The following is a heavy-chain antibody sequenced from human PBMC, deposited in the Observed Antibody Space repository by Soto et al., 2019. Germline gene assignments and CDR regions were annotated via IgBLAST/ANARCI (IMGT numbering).Heavy chain of an antibody. J-gene: IGHJ4*02. D-gene: IGHD6-19*01. CDR1: GFTFGDYA. V-gene: IGHV3-49*04. CDR2: IRSKAYGGTT. CDR3: TRDAVAGTRLLDY. Sequence: GSLRLSCTASGFTFGDYAMSWVRQAPGKGLEWVGFIRSKAYGGTTEYAASVKGRFTISRDDSKSIAYLQMNSLKTEDTAVYYCTRDAVAGTRLLDYWGQGTLVTVSS.